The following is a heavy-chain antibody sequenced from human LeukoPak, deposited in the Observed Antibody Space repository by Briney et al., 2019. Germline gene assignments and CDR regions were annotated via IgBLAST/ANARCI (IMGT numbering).Heavy chain of an antibody. Sequence: SETLSLTCTVSGDSISSSNYYWGWIRQPPGKGLEWIGSIFYVGTTYDNPSLRSRVTISVDTPKNQVSLRLRSVTAADTAVYYCARHLNYYGRDGSWHQYFDYWGQGTLVTVSS. CDR2: IFYVGTT. V-gene: IGHV4-39*01. CDR3: ARHLNYYGRDGSWHQYFDY. D-gene: IGHD3-10*01. CDR1: GDSISSSNYY. J-gene: IGHJ4*02.